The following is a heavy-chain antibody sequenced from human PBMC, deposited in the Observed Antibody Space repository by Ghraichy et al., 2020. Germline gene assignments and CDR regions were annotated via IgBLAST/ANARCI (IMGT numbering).Heavy chain of an antibody. Sequence: ESLNISCTVLGDSLANHWWNWIRQPPGKGLEWLGYIYYNANANYNPSLKSRVNSSVDTSKNQVFLSLNSVTTADTAVYYCARGDWVTPRLWGQGTLVTVSS. CDR1: GDSLANHW. J-gene: IGHJ4*02. V-gene: IGHV4-59*11. D-gene: IGHD4-23*01. CDR2: IYYNANA. CDR3: ARGDWVTPRL.